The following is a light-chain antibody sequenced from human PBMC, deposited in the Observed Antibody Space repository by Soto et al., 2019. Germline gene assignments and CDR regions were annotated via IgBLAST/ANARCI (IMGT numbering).Light chain of an antibody. Sequence: EIVMTQSPPTLSVSPGERATLSCRASQSVGKYLVWYQQTPGQAPRLLIYGASTRATGIPVRFSGSASGTEFTLTISSLQSEDFTVYYCQQYNKWPLTFGQGTKVDIK. V-gene: IGKV3-15*01. CDR3: QQYNKWPLT. J-gene: IGKJ1*01. CDR1: QSVGKY. CDR2: GAS.